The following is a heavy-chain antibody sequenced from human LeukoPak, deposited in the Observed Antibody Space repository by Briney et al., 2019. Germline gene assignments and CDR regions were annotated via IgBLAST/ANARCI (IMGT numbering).Heavy chain of an antibody. CDR3: ARGGGDIVEEPAAMHY. CDR1: GYTFTGYY. CDR2: INPNSGGT. Sequence: ASVKVSCKASGYTFTGYYMHWVRQAPGQGLEWMGWINPNSGGTNYAQKFQGRVTMTRDTPISTAYMELSRLRSDDPAVYYCARGGGDIVEEPAAMHYGGKGTLVTVSS. D-gene: IGHD2-2*01. V-gene: IGHV1-2*02. J-gene: IGHJ4*02.